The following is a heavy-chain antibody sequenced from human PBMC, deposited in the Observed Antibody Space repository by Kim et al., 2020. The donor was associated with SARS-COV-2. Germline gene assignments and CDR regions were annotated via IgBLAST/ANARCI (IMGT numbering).Heavy chain of an antibody. CDR1: GGSISSGGYY. Sequence: SETLSLTCTVSGGSISSGGYYWSWIRQHPGKGLEWIGYIYYSGSTYYNPSLKSRVTISVDTSKNQFSLKLSSVTAADTAVYYCATERGYCSGGSCYALAFDMWGPGTMVTVSS. D-gene: IGHD2-15*01. V-gene: IGHV4-31*03. J-gene: IGHJ3*02. CDR2: IYYSGST. CDR3: ATERGYCSGGSCYALAFDM.